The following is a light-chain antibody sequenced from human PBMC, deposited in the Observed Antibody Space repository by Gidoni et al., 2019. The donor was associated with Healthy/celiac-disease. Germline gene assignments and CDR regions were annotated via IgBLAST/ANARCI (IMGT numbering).Light chain of an antibody. J-gene: IGKJ1*01. Sequence: DIQMTESPSSLSASVGDRVTITCRASQSISSYLNWYQQKPGKAPNLLLYAASSLQRWVQSRFSSSGSWTDFTLTIISLQPDDFATYYCHLSYSTPRTFGQGTKVEIK. V-gene: IGKV1-39*01. CDR1: QSISSY. CDR3: HLSYSTPRT. CDR2: AAS.